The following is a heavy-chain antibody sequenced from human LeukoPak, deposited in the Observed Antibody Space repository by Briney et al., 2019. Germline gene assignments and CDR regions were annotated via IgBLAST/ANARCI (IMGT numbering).Heavy chain of an antibody. V-gene: IGHV4-34*01. D-gene: IGHD1-7*01. Sequence: PSQTLSLTCAVYGVSLRGYYWSWIRQSPEKGLEWIGEISHEGDSIYNPSLKSRLTLSGDMSKNQFSLNLRSVTAADTAVYYCARGRNFVSDFYFDVWGKGTTVIVSS. J-gene: IGHJ6*03. CDR3: ARGRNFVSDFYFDV. CDR1: GVSLRGYY. CDR2: ISHEGDS.